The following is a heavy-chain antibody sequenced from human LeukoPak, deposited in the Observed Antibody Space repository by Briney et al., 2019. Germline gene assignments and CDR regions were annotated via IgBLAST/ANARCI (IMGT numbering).Heavy chain of an antibody. J-gene: IGHJ4*02. CDR3: ARSTVTSGLVDY. CDR2: ISISSSYI. CDR1: GFTFSSYS. Sequence: GGSLPLSYAASGFTFSSYSMNWVRQAPGKGLEWVSSISISSSYIYYAYSEKVRFTISIDNAKNSLYLQMNSLRAEDTAVYDCARSTVTSGLVDYWGQGTLVTVSS. V-gene: IGHV3-21*01. D-gene: IGHD4-17*01.